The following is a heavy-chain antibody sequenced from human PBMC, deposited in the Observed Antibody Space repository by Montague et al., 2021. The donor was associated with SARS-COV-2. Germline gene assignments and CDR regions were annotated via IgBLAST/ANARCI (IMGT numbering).Heavy chain of an antibody. CDR3: ARVRGITIFGVVGPFDY. D-gene: IGHD3-3*01. CDR2: IYYGGST. V-gene: IGHV4-31*03. CDR1: GGSISSGGYY. Sequence: TLSLTCTVSGGSISSGGYYWSWIRQHPGKGLEWIGYIYYGGSTYYNPSLKSRVTISVDTSKNQFSLKLSSVTAADTAVYYCARVRGITIFGVVGPFDYWGQGTLVTVSS. J-gene: IGHJ4*01.